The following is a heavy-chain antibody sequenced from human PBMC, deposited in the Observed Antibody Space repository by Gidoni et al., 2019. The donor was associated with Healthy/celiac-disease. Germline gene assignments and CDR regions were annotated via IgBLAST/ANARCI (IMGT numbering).Heavy chain of an antibody. V-gene: IGHV3-13*05. Sequence: ELQLVESGGGLVQPGWSMRLSCAASGFTFSSYDMHWVRQATGKGLEWVSAIGTAGEPYYRGSVKGRFTISRENAKNALYLQMNSLRAGDTAVYYCARAGRCGGDCYYVDYWGQGTLVTVSS. CDR2: IGTAGEP. J-gene: IGHJ4*02. CDR3: ARAGRCGGDCYYVDY. CDR1: GFTFSSYD. D-gene: IGHD2-21*02.